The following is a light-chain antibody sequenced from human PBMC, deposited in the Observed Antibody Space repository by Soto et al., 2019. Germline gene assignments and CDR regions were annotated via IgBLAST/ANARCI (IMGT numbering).Light chain of an antibody. Sequence: DIQMTQSPSAVSASVGDRVSITCRASQGTSSWLAWYQQEPGRAPKLLIYTGSSLQSGVPSRFSGTGSGTDFTLTISSLQPEDVATYYCQQDNSFPFTFGGGTKVEIK. CDR2: TGS. J-gene: IGKJ4*01. CDR1: QGTSSW. CDR3: QQDNSFPFT. V-gene: IGKV1-12*01.